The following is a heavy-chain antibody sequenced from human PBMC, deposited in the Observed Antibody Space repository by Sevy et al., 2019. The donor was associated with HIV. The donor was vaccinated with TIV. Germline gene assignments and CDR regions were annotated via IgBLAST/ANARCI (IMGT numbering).Heavy chain of an antibody. V-gene: IGHV3-33*01. CDR3: ARDLEFYDHGDYGPAFMPDF. CDR1: GFTFSSFG. CDR2: IWFDGSNT. J-gene: IGHJ4*01. Sequence: GGSLRLSCAASGFTFSSFGMHWVRQAPGKGLEWLAVIWFDGSNTYYADSVRGRFAISGDIAKNPLHLQMNSLRAEDTAVYYCARDLEFYDHGDYGPAFMPDFWGHGTLVTVSS. D-gene: IGHD4-17*01.